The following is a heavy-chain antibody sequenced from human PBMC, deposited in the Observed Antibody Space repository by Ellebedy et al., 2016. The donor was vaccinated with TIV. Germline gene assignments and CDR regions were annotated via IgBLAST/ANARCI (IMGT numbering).Heavy chain of an antibody. CDR3: ARRPFRSRSLYDY. CDR1: GYSFTSYW. V-gene: IGHV5-51*01. D-gene: IGHD3-3*01. Sequence: KVSCKGSGYSFTSYWVGWARQMPGKGLEWMGIIYPGDSDTRYSPSFQGQVTISADKSISTAYLQWSSLKASDTAMYYCARRPFRSRSLYDYWGQGTLVTVSS. CDR2: IYPGDSDT. J-gene: IGHJ4*02.